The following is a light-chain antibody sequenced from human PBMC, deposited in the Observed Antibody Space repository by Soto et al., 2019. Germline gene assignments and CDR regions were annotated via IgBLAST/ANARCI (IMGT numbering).Light chain of an antibody. CDR1: STDIGGYDY. J-gene: IGLJ1*01. CDR3: SSYTDTYTFV. CDR2: EVS. Sequence: QSVLTQPASVSGSPGQSITISCTGTSTDIGGYDYVSWYQHHPSKAPKLLIYEVSNRPLGVSNRFAGSRPDNTASLTVSGLQTEDEADYYCSSYTDTYTFVFGTGTKVTVL. V-gene: IGLV2-14*01.